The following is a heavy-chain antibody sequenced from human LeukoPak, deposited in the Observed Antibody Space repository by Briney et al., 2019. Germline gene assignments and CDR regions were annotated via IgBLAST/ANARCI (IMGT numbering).Heavy chain of an antibody. J-gene: IGHJ3*02. CDR2: IIPIFGTA. CDR3: ARLAYDSSGYYAFDI. D-gene: IGHD3-22*01. V-gene: IGHV1-69*05. CDR1: GGTFSSYA. Sequence: GASVKVSCKASGGTFSSYAISWVRQAPGQGLEWMGGIIPIFGTANYAQKFQGRVTITTDESTSTAYMELSSLRSEDTAVYYCARLAYDSSGYYAFDIWGQGTMVTVSS.